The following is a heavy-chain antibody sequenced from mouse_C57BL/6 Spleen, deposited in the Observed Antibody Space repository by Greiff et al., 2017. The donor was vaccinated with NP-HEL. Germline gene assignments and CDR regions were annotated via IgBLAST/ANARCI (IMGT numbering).Heavy chain of an antibody. D-gene: IGHD1-1*01. J-gene: IGHJ4*01. V-gene: IGHV5-6*01. Sequence: EVKLVESGGDLVKPGGSLKLSCAASGFTFSSYGMSWVRQTPDKRLEWVATISSGGSYTYYPDSVKGRFTISRDNAKNTLYLQMSSLKSEDTAMYYCAKEGSSLYAMDYWGQGTSVTVSS. CDR2: ISSGGSYT. CDR1: GFTFSSYG. CDR3: AKEGSSLYAMDY.